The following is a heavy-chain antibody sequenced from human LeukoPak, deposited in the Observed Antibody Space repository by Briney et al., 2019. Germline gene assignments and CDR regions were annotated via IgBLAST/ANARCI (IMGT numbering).Heavy chain of an antibody. CDR1: GGSFSGYY. J-gene: IGHJ6*02. D-gene: IGHD6-13*01. CDR2: INHSGST. Sequence: SETLSLTCAVYGGSFSGYYWSWIRQPPGKGLEWIGEINHSGSTNYSPSLKSRVTISVDTSKNQFSLKLSSVTAADTAVYYCVRNLDSSSWYVPTYYYYYGMDVWGQGTTVTVSS. CDR3: VRNLDSSSWYVPTYYYYYGMDV. V-gene: IGHV4-34*01.